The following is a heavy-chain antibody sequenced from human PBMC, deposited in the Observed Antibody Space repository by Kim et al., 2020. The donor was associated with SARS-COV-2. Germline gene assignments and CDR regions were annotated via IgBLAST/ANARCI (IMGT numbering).Heavy chain of an antibody. CDR2: ISSSSSYI. V-gene: IGHV3-21*01. D-gene: IGHD6-13*01. CDR3: ARDRIAAAGIDY. J-gene: IGHJ4*02. CDR1: GFTFSSYS. Sequence: GGSLRLSCAASGFTFSSYSMNWVRQAPGKGLEWVSSISSSSSYIYYADSVKGRFTISRDNAKNSLYLQMNSLRAEDTAVYYCARDRIAAAGIDYWGQGTLVTVSS.